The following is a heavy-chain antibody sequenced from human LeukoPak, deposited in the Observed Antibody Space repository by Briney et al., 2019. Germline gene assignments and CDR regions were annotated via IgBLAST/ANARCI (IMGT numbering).Heavy chain of an antibody. CDR2: ISSSSSYI. V-gene: IGHV3-21*01. CDR3: ARDSLMVRGVHNY. D-gene: IGHD3-10*01. Sequence: GWSLRLSCAASVFIFSRYRMNWVRLAPGKGLEWVATISSSSSYIHYAESVKGRFTISRDNAKNSLYLQMNSLRAEDRAVYYCARDSLMVRGVHNYWRQASLVT. CDR1: VFIFSRYR. J-gene: IGHJ4*02.